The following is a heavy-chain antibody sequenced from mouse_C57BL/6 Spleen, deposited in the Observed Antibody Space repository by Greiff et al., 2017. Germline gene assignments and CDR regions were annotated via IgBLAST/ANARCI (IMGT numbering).Heavy chain of an antibody. CDR3: ARGTLYYGSSYEGYFDV. V-gene: IGHV5-4*03. D-gene: IGHD1-1*01. CDR2: ISDGGSYT. J-gene: IGHJ1*03. Sequence: EVKLMESGGGLVKPGGSLKLSCAASGFTFSSYAMSWVRQTPEKRLEWVATISDGGSYTYYPDNVKGRFTISRDNAKNNLYLQMSHLKSEDTAMYYCARGTLYYGSSYEGYFDVWGTGTTVTVSS. CDR1: GFTFSSYA.